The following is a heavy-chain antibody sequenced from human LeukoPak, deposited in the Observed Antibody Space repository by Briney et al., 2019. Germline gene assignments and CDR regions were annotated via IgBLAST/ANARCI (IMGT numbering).Heavy chain of an antibody. CDR2: IIPIFATA. J-gene: IGHJ3*02. Sequence: SVKVSCKASGGTFSSYAISLVRQAPGQGLEWMGGIIPIFATANYAQKFRGRVTITADESTSTAYMELSSLRSEDTAVYYCARANRESYTADEAFDIWGQGTMVTVSS. V-gene: IGHV1-69*13. CDR1: GGTFSSYA. CDR3: ARANRESYTADEAFDI. D-gene: IGHD3-16*01.